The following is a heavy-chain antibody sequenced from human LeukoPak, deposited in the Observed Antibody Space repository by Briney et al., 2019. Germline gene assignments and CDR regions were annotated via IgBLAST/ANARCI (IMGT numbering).Heavy chain of an antibody. Sequence: GGSLRLSCAASGFSFSSYAMHWVRQAPGRGLEWVAVISYDGSNKYYADSVKGRFTISRDNSKNTLYLQMNSLRAEDTAVYYCARDPYGSGSYSWFDPWGQGTLVTVSS. CDR1: GFSFSSYA. CDR2: ISYDGSNK. J-gene: IGHJ5*02. V-gene: IGHV3-30-3*01. CDR3: ARDPYGSGSYSWFDP. D-gene: IGHD3-10*01.